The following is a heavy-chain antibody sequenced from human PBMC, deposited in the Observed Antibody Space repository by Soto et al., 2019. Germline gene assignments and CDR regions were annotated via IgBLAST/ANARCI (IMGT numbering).Heavy chain of an antibody. J-gene: IGHJ6*02. D-gene: IGHD1-26*01. CDR2: ISYDGSNK. V-gene: IGHV3-30-3*01. CDR3: ARDDGRFIVGYYYGMDV. Sequence: PGGSLRLSCAASGFTFSSYAMHWVRQAPGKGLEWVAVISYDGSNKYYADSVKGRFTISRDNSKNTLYLQMNSLRAEDTAVYYCARDDGRFIVGYYYGMDVWGQGTTVTVSS. CDR1: GFTFSSYA.